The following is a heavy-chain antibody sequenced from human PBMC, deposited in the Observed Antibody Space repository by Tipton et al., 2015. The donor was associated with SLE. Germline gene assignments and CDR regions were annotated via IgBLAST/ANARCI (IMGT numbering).Heavy chain of an antibody. D-gene: IGHD6-13*01. Sequence: TLSLTCTVSGGSISSGGYYWSWIRQHPGKGLEWIGYIYYSGSTYYNPSLKSRVTISIDTSKNHFSLKLSSVTAADTAVYYCARYRAAGYLDYWGQGTLVTVSS. CDR1: GGSISSGGYY. V-gene: IGHV4-30-4*08. CDR3: ARYRAAGYLDY. CDR2: IYYSGST. J-gene: IGHJ4*02.